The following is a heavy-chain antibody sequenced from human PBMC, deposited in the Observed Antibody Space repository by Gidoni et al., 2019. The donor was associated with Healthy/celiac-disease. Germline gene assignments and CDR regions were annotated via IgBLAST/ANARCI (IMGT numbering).Heavy chain of an antibody. CDR3: ARDQGFDY. Sequence: EVQLVESGGGLVQPGGSRRLSWAASGFTLSSYWMSWVRQAPGKGLEWVANIKQDGSEKYYVDSVKGRFTISRDNAKNSLYLQMNSLRAEDTAVYYCARDQGFDYWGQGTLVTVSS. CDR2: IKQDGSEK. V-gene: IGHV3-7*01. CDR1: GFTLSSYW. J-gene: IGHJ4*02.